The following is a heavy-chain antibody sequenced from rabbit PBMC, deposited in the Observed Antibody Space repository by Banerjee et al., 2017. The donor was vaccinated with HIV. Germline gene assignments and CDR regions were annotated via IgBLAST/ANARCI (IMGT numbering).Heavy chain of an antibody. CDR3: ARDDTGSSGYDL. Sequence: QSLEESGGDLVKPGASLTLTCTASGFSFSSSYYMCWVRQAPGKGLEWIACIYAGSSGGTYYASWAKGRFTISKTSSTTVTLQMTSLTAADTATYFCARDDTGSSGYDLWGQGTLVTVS. CDR1: GFSFSSSYY. CDR2: IYAGSSGGT. J-gene: IGHJ4*01. V-gene: IGHV1S40*01. D-gene: IGHD1-1*01.